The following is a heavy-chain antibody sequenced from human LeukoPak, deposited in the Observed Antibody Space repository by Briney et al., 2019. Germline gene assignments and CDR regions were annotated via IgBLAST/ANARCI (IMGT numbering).Heavy chain of an antibody. V-gene: IGHV4-31*03. CDR3: ARGPAWYYYDSSGYYLFDY. CDR1: GGSISSGGYY. D-gene: IGHD3-22*01. CDR2: IYYSGST. Sequence: PSETLSLTCTVSGGSISSGGYYWSWIRQHPGKGLEWIGYIYYSGSTYYNPSLKSRVTISVDTSKNQFSLKLSSVTAADTAVYYCARGPAWYYYDSSGYYLFDYWGQGTLVTVSS. J-gene: IGHJ4*02.